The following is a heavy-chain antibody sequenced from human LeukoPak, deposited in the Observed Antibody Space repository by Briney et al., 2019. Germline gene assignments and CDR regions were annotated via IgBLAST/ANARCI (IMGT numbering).Heavy chain of an antibody. CDR1: GFTFSSYA. CDR3: AREPRVGESTSKF. D-gene: IGHD3-16*01. CDR2: ISYDGSNK. Sequence: GGSLRLSCAASGFTFSSYAMHWVRQAPGKGLEWVAVISYDGSNKYYADSVKGRFTISRDNSKNTLYLQMNSLTSEDTAVYYCAREPRVGESTSKFWGQGTLVTVTS. J-gene: IGHJ4*02. V-gene: IGHV3-30-3*01.